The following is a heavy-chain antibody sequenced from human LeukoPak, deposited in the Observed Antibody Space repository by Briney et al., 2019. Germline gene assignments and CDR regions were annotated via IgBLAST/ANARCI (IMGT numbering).Heavy chain of an antibody. Sequence: GGSLRLSCAASGFTFSSYSMNWVRQAPGKGLEWVSSISSSSSYIYYADSVKGRFTISRDNAKNSLYLQMNSLRAEDTAVYYCARDRIVATIWDAFDIWGQGTMITVSS. CDR1: GFTFSSYS. J-gene: IGHJ3*02. CDR2: ISSSSSYI. V-gene: IGHV3-21*01. CDR3: ARDRIVATIWDAFDI. D-gene: IGHD5-12*01.